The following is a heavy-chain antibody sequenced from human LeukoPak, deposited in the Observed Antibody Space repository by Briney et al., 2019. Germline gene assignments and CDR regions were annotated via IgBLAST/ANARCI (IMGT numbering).Heavy chain of an antibody. D-gene: IGHD2-2*02. J-gene: IGHJ5*02. CDR1: GGSFSGYY. CDR2: INHSGST. V-gene: IGHV4-34*01. Sequence: PSETLSLTCAVYGGSFSGYYWSWIRQPPGKGLEWIGEINHSGSTNYNPSPKSRVTISVDTSKNQFSLRLSSVTAADTAVYYCARAGGGRYCSSTSCYSPPNWFDPWGQGTLVTVSS. CDR3: ARAGGGRYCSSTSCYSPPNWFDP.